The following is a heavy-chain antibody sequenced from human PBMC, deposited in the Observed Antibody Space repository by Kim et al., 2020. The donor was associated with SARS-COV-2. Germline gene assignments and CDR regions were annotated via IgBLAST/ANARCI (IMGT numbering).Heavy chain of an antibody. CDR3: AREDYYDSSGYFDY. J-gene: IGHJ4*02. D-gene: IGHD3-22*01. Sequence: TPSVKSRVTISVDTSKNQLSLKLSSVTAADTAVYYCAREDYYDSSGYFDYWGQGTLVTVSS. V-gene: IGHV4-31*02.